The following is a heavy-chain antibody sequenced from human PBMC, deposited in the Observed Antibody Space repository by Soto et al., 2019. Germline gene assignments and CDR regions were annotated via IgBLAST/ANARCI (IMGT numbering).Heavy chain of an antibody. CDR1: GFTFSSYA. D-gene: IGHD2-8*01. Sequence: EVQLLESGGGLVQPGGSLRLSCAASGFTFSSYAMSWVRHAPGKGLEWVSAISGSGGSTYYADSVKGRFTISRDNSKNTLYLQMNSLRAEDTAVYYCAKDVKDIVLMVYAIDAFDIWGQGTMVTVSS. CDR2: ISGSGGST. J-gene: IGHJ3*02. CDR3: AKDVKDIVLMVYAIDAFDI. V-gene: IGHV3-23*01.